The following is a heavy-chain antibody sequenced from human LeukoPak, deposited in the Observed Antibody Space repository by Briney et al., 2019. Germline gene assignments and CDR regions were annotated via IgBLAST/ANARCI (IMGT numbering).Heavy chain of an antibody. CDR3: ARSLRGSGYYFDAFDI. Sequence: GASVKVSCKASGYTFTGNYMHWVRQAPGQGLEWMGWINPNSGGTNYAQKFQGRVTMTRDTSISTAYMELSRLRSDDTAVYYCARSLRGSGYYFDAFDIWGQGTMVTVSS. CDR1: GYTFTGNY. CDR2: INPNSGGT. V-gene: IGHV1-2*02. D-gene: IGHD3-22*01. J-gene: IGHJ3*02.